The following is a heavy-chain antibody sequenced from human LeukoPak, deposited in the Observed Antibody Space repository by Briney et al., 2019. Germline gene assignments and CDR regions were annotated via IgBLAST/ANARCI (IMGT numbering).Heavy chain of an antibody. V-gene: IGHV3-7*03. J-gene: IGHJ4*02. CDR2: IKEDGSET. CDR1: GFTFSNYW. CDR3: ARDPYVSNFDY. Sequence: GGSLRLSCAASGFTFSNYWMSWVRQAPGKGPEWMGNIKEDGSETYYVDSVKGRFTISRDNAQNSLYLHMHSLRVEDTTVYYCARDPYVSNFDYWGQGTLVTVSS. D-gene: IGHD3-10*02.